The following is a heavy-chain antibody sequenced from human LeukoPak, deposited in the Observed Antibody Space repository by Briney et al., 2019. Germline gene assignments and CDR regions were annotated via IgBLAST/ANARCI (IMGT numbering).Heavy chain of an antibody. D-gene: IGHD3-22*01. CDR3: AGDYDSSGYYYVGTTVTY. J-gene: IGHJ4*02. V-gene: IGHV3-30*04. Sequence: GRSLRLSCAASGFTFSSYAMHWVRQAPGKGLEWVAVISYDASNKYYADSVKGRFTISRDNSKNTLYLQMNSLRAEDTAVYYCAGDYDSSGYYYVGTTVTYWGQGTLVTVSS. CDR2: ISYDASNK. CDR1: GFTFSSYA.